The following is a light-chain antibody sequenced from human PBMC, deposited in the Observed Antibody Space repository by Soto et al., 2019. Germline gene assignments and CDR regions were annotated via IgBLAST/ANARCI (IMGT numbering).Light chain of an antibody. V-gene: IGKV1-39*01. Sequence: DIPMPQSPSSLSASVGDRVTITSRASQSISSYLDWYQQKPGKAPKLLIYAASRLQSGVPSRFSGSGSGTYFTLTIAGLQTEDSASYYCQQSISAPLTFGGGTKVEIK. CDR1: QSISSY. CDR3: QQSISAPLT. CDR2: AAS. J-gene: IGKJ4*01.